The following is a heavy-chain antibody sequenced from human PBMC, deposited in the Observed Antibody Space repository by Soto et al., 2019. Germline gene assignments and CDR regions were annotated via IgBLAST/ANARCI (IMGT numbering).Heavy chain of an antibody. CDR2: IYPGDSDT. V-gene: IGHV5-51*04. Sequence: ASLKISCNPSRYSFTNYRIACVRQMPGKGLEWMGIIYPGDSDTRYSPSFQGQVTISADKPISTAYLQWSSLKASDPAMYYCARAMVRGKNYYGVDVWGQGTTVNVSS. CDR1: RYSFTNYR. CDR3: ARAMVRGKNYYGVDV. D-gene: IGHD3-10*01. J-gene: IGHJ6*02.